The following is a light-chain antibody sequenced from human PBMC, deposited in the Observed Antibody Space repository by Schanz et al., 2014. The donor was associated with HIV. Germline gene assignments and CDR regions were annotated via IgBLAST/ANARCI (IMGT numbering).Light chain of an antibody. CDR2: YDS. CDR3: QVWESGSAL. CDR1: NIGSKS. J-gene: IGLJ2*01. V-gene: IGLV3-21*01. Sequence: SYELTQPPSVSVAPGKTARITCGGNNIGSKSVHWYQQKPGQAPVLVIYYDSDRPSGIPERFSGSNSGNTATLAISGVEAGDEADYYCQVWESGSALFGGGTQLTVL.